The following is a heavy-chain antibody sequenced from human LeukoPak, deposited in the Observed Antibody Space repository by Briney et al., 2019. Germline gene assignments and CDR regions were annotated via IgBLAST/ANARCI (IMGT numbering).Heavy chain of an antibody. CDR3: ARGRGYSYGLFDY. CDR2: INHSGST. CDR1: GASFSGYY. D-gene: IGHD5-18*01. Sequence: SETLSLTCAVDGASFSGYYWSWIRQPPGKGLEWIGEINHSGSTNYNPSLKSRVTISVDTSKNQFSLKLSSVTAADTAVYYCARGRGYSYGLFDYWGQGTLVTVSS. V-gene: IGHV4-34*01. J-gene: IGHJ4*02.